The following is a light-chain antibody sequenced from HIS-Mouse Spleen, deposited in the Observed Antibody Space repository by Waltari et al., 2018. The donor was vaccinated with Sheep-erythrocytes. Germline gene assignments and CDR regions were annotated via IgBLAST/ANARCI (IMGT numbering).Light chain of an antibody. V-gene: IGLV2-8*01. CDR1: SSYVGGDNY. J-gene: IGLJ3*02. Sequence: QSALTQPPSASGSPGQSVTISCPGTSSYVGGDNYVSWYQHHPGKAPKLMIYEVSKRPSGVPARFSGSKSGNTASLTVSGLQAEDEADYYCSSYAGSNNWVFGGGTKLTVL. CDR2: EVS. CDR3: SSYAGSNNWV.